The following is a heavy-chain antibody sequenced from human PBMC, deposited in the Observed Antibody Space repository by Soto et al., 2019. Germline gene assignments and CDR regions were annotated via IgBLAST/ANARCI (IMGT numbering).Heavy chain of an antibody. V-gene: IGHV4-39*01. Sequence: PSETLSLTCTVSGGSISSSSYYWGWIRQPPGKGLEWIGSIYYSGSTYYNPSLKSRVTISVDTSKNQFSLKLSSVTAADTAVYYCASMGPVVAASYHYYYGMDVWGQGTTVTVSS. CDR2: IYYSGST. D-gene: IGHD2-15*01. J-gene: IGHJ6*02. CDR1: GGSISSSSYY. CDR3: ASMGPVVAASYHYYYGMDV.